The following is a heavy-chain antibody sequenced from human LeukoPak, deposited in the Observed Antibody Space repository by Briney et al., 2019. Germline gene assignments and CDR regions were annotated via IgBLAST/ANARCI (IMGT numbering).Heavy chain of an antibody. J-gene: IGHJ3*02. D-gene: IGHD5-18*01. V-gene: IGHV3-21*01. CDR3: ASETKRGYSYGSPTDAVDI. CDR2: ISPSSSYI. Sequence: GWSLSLSYAASGITFSRYSLNWVRQAPRRELEGVSSISPSSSYIHYADSVKGRFTISRHNAKNSLYLQMNSLRAEDTAVYYCASETKRGYSYGSPTDAVDIWGQGTMVTVSS. CDR1: GITFSRYS.